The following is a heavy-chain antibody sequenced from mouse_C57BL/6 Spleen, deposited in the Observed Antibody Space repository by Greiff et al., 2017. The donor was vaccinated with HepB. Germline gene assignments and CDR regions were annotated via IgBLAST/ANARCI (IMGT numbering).Heavy chain of an antibody. Sequence: QVQLQQSGAELVRPGTSVKVSCKASGYAFTNYLIEWVKQRPGQGLEWIGVINPGSGGTNYNEKFKSKATLTADKSSSTAYMQLSSLTSEDSAVYFCARSIYYDYAGDYYAMDYWGQGTSVTVSS. CDR1: GYAFTNYL. CDR2: INPGSGGT. V-gene: IGHV1-54*01. CDR3: ARSIYYDYAGDYYAMDY. D-gene: IGHD2-4*01. J-gene: IGHJ4*01.